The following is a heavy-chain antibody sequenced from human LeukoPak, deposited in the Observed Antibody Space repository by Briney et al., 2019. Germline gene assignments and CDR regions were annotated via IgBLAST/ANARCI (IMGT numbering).Heavy chain of an antibody. D-gene: IGHD4-17*01. J-gene: IGHJ6*03. CDR3: ARQGVGTYDYGDEGYYMDV. CDR1: GDSITSSSYY. CDR2: IYYSGST. V-gene: IGHV4-39*01. Sequence: SETLSLTCTVSGDSITSSSYYWGWIRQPPGKGLEWIGSIYYSGSTYYTPSLKSRVIISVDTSKNQFSLKLSSVTAADTAVYYCARQGVGTYDYGDEGYYMDVWGKGTTVTISS.